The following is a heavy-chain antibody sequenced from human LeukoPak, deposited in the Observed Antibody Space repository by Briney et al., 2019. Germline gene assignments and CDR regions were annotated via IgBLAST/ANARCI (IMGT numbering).Heavy chain of an antibody. CDR1: GFTFSSYA. D-gene: IGHD6-13*01. CDR2: ISYDGSNK. J-gene: IGHJ5*02. Sequence: GRSLRLSCAASGFTFSSYAMHWVRQAPGKGLEWVAVISYDGSNKYYADSVKGRFTISRDNSKNTLYLQMNSLRAEDTAVYYCARSIAAAGFNWFDPWGQGTLVTVSS. V-gene: IGHV3-30*04. CDR3: ARSIAAAGFNWFDP.